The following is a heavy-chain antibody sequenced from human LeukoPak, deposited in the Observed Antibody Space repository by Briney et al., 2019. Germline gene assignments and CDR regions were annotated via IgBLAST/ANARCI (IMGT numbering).Heavy chain of an antibody. J-gene: IGHJ4*02. CDR2: ISAYNGNT. D-gene: IGHD3-22*01. CDR1: GYTFTSYG. CDR3: ARDLGAYYYDSSGDY. V-gene: IGHV1-18*01. Sequence: ASVKVSCKASGYTFTSYGFSWVGQAPGQGLGWLGWISAYNGNTNYAQKLQGRVTMTTDTSTSTAYMELRSLRSDDTAVYYCARDLGAYYYDSSGDYWGQGTLVTVSS.